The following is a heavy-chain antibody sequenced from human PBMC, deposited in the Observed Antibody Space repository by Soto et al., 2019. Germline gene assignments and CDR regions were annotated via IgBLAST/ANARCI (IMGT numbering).Heavy chain of an antibody. CDR3: AMAFVVPRLFYYYGMDV. V-gene: IGHV1-24*01. CDR1: GYTLTKLS. J-gene: IGHJ6*04. CDR2: FDPEDGET. D-gene: IGHD2-21*01. Sequence: ASVKVSCKVFGYTLTKLSMHWVRQAPGKGLEWMGGFDPEDGETTYAQKFQGRVTMTEDTSTDTAYMELSSLRSEDTAVYYCAMAFVVPRLFYYYGMDVWGKGTTVTVS.